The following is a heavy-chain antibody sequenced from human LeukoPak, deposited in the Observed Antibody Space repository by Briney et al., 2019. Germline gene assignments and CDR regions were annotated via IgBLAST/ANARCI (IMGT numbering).Heavy chain of an antibody. J-gene: IGHJ6*02. CDR1: GYTFTSYD. CDR3: AGDPMHREFSYYGMDV. CDR2: MNPNSGNT. V-gene: IGHV1-8*01. D-gene: IGHD2-2*01. Sequence: ASVKVSCKASGYTFTSYDINWVRQATGQGLEWMGWMNPNSGNTGYAQKFQGRVTMTRDTSTSTVYMELSSLRSEDTAVYYCAGDPMHREFSYYGMDVWGQGTTVTVSS.